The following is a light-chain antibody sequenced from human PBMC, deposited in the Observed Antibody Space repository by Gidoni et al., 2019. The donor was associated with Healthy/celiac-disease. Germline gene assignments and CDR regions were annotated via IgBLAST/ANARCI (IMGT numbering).Light chain of an antibody. Sequence: HSALPPPPSASGSPGPSATISSTGTSSDVGGYNYVSWYQHHPGKAPQLMIYEVSKRPSGVPDRFSGSKSGNTDSLTVSGLQAEDEADYYCSSYAGSNSPYVFGTGTKVTVL. CDR2: EVS. V-gene: IGLV2-8*01. CDR3: SSYAGSNSPYV. J-gene: IGLJ1*01. CDR1: SSDVGGYNY.